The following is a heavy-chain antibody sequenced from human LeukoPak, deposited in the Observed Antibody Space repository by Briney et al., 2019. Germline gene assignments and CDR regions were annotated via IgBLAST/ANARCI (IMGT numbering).Heavy chain of an antibody. CDR3: ARGALFGYYYYYMDV. D-gene: IGHD3-3*01. Sequence: SETLSLTCAVSGYSISSGYYWGWIRQPPGKGLEWVGSIYHSGSTYYNPSLKSRVTISVDTSKNQFSLKLSSVTAADTAVYYCARGALFGYYYYYMDVWGKGTTVTVSS. V-gene: IGHV4-38-2*01. J-gene: IGHJ6*03. CDR1: GYSISSGYY. CDR2: IYHSGST.